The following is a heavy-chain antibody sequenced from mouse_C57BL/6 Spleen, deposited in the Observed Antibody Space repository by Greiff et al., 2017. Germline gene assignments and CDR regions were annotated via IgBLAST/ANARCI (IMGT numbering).Heavy chain of an antibody. CDR1: GYTFTSYW. CDR3: TRRRGSGTDY. Sequence: QVQLQQSGAELVMPGASVKLSCKASGYTFTSYWMHWVKQRPGQGLEWIGEIDPSDSYTNYNQKFKGKSTLTVDKSSSTAYMQLSSLTSEDSAVYYCTRRRGSGTDYWGRGTTLTVSS. D-gene: IGHD4-1*01. CDR2: IDPSDSYT. V-gene: IGHV1-69*01. J-gene: IGHJ2*01.